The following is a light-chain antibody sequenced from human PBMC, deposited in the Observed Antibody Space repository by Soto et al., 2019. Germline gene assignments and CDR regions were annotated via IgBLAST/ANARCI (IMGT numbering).Light chain of an antibody. J-gene: IGKJ1*01. Sequence: EIVLTQSPGTLSLSPGERATPSCRASQSVSSSYLAWYQQKPGQAPRLLISAASSRATGIPDRFSGSGSGTDFTLTISRLEPEDFAVYYCQQYGSSPWTFGQGTKVEIK. V-gene: IGKV3-20*01. CDR2: AAS. CDR3: QQYGSSPWT. CDR1: QSVSSSY.